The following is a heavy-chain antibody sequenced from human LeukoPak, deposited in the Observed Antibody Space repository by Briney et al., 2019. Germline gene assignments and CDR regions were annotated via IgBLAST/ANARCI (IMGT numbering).Heavy chain of an antibody. CDR3: ARVGSGSFDY. D-gene: IGHD1-26*01. CDR1: GGSVSSGTYY. V-gene: IGHV4-61*01. CDR2: IYYSGGT. Sequence: SETLSLTCTVSGGSVSSGTYYWSWIRQPPGKGLEWFGYIYYSGGTNYNPSLKSRVTISVDTSKNHFSLNLSSVTAADTAVYNCARVGSGSFDYWGQGTLVTVSS. J-gene: IGHJ4*02.